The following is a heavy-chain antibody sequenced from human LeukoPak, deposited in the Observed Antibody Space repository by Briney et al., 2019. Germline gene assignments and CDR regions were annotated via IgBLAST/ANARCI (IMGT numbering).Heavy chain of an antibody. Sequence: SVKVSCKASGCTFSSYAISWVRQAPGQGLEWMGGIIPIFGTANYAQKFQGRVTITTDESTSTAYMELSSLRSEDTAVYYCASDKRWYFDLWGRGTLVTVSS. J-gene: IGHJ2*01. CDR1: GCTFSSYA. V-gene: IGHV1-69*05. CDR3: ASDKRWYFDL. CDR2: IIPIFGTA.